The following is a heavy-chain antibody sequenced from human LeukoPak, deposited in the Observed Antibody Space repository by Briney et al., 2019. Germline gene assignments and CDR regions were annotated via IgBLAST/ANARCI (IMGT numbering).Heavy chain of an antibody. V-gene: IGHV3-21*01. Sequence: PGGSLRLSCAASGFTFSSYSMNWVRQAPGKGLEWVSSISSSSSYIYYADSVKGRFTISRDNAKTSLYLQMNSLRAEDTAVYYCARDKILGATHFDYWGQGTLVTVSS. D-gene: IGHD1-26*01. CDR3: ARDKILGATHFDY. CDR1: GFTFSSYS. J-gene: IGHJ4*02. CDR2: ISSSSSYI.